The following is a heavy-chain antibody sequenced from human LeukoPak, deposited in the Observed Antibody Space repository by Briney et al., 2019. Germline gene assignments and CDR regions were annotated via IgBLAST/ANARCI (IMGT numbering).Heavy chain of an antibody. CDR2: FIPIFGSP. J-gene: IGHJ4*02. V-gene: IGHV1-69*13. D-gene: IGHD3-22*01. CDR3: ARTYYYDSSGYYQDY. Sequence: SVKVSCKASGGTFSNYAFSWVRQAPGQGLEWMGGFIPIFGSPNYAQKFQGRLTITADESTSTAYMELSSLRSEDTAVYYCARTYYYDSSGYYQDYWGRGTLVTVSS. CDR1: GGTFSNYA.